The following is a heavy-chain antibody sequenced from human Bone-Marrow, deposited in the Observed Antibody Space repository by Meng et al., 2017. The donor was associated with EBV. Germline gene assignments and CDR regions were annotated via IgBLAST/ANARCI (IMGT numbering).Heavy chain of an antibody. J-gene: IGHJ4*02. V-gene: IGHV4-4*02. CDR1: GGSIRSSNW. CDR3: ARDGGSYRSFDY. Sequence: QVPGPGMLQRSGSLSPPYAVAGGSIRSSNWCSWVRQPPGKGLEWIGEIYHSGSTNYNPSLKSRVTISVDKSKNQFSLKLSSVTAADTAVYYGARDGGSYRSFDYWGQGTLVTVSS. CDR2: IYHSGST. D-gene: IGHD3-16*02.